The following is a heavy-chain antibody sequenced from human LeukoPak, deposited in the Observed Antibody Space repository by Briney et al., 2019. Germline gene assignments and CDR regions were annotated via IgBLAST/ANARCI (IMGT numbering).Heavy chain of an antibody. V-gene: IGHV4-59*01. CDR3: AREDPTYDSTPGDAFDI. Sequence: SETLSLTCTVSGGSISSYYWRWIRRPPGKELEWIGCIYYSGSTNYNPSLKSRVTISVDTSKNQFSLKLSSVTAADTAVYYCAREDPTYDSTPGDAFDIWGQGRMVTVSS. CDR2: IYYSGST. CDR1: GGSISSYY. D-gene: IGHD3-22*01. J-gene: IGHJ3*02.